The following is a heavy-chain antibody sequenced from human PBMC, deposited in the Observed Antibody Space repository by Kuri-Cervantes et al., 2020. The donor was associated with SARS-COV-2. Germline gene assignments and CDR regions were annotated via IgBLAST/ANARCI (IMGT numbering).Heavy chain of an antibody. V-gene: IGHV3-20*04. J-gene: IGHJ3*02. CDR3: ARARAAFDI. Sequence: GESLKISCAASGFTFDDYGMSWVRQAPGKGLEWVSGINWNGGSTGYADSVKGRFTISRDNSKNTLYLQMNSLRAEDTAVYYCARARAAFDIWGQGTVVTVSS. CDR2: INWNGGST. CDR1: GFTFDDYG.